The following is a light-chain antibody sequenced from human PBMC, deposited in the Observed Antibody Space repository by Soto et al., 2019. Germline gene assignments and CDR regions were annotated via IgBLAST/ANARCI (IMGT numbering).Light chain of an antibody. V-gene: IGLV1-40*01. CDR3: SSYTSSSTLI. J-gene: IGLJ2*01. CDR1: SSNIGAGFD. CDR2: AST. Sequence: QPVLTQPPSVSGAPGQRVTISCSGNSSNIGAGFDVHWYQQLPGAAPKLLIYASTNRPSGVPDRFSGSKSDSTASLTISGLQAEDEADYFCSSYTSSSTLIFGGGTKLTVL.